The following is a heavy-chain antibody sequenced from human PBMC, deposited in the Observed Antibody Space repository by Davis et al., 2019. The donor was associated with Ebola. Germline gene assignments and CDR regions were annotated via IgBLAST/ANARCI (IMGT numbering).Heavy chain of an antibody. Sequence: GGSLRLSCAASGFTFSNAWMNWVRQAPGKGLEWVANIKQDGSEKYYVDSVKGRFTISRDNAKNSLYLQMNSLRAEDTAVYYCARDGAAAGYDWGQGTLVTVSS. CDR1: GFTFSNAW. CDR2: IKQDGSEK. J-gene: IGHJ4*02. D-gene: IGHD6-13*01. V-gene: IGHV3-7*01. CDR3: ARDGAAAGYD.